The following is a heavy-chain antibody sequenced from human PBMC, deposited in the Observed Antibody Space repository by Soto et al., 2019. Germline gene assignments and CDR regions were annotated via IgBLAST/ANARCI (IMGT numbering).Heavy chain of an antibody. CDR2: INSDGSST. D-gene: IGHD3-3*01. CDR3: ARARRITIFGVVIGDYYYYMDV. CDR1: GFTFSSYW. Sequence: GGSLRLSCAASGFTFSSYWMHWVRQAPGKGLVWVSRINSDGSSTSYADSVKGRFTISRENAKNKLYLQMNSLRAEDTAVYYCARARRITIFGVVIGDYYYYMDVWGKGTTVTVSS. V-gene: IGHV3-74*01. J-gene: IGHJ6*03.